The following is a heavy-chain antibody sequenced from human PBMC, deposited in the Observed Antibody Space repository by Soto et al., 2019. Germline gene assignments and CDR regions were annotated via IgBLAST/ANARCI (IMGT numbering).Heavy chain of an antibody. V-gene: IGHV1-2*02. D-gene: IGHD1-26*01. CDR2: IGPERGAT. CDR3: ATESGATDGYLDY. Sequence: ASVKVSCKASGYTFTCHYIHWVRQAPEQGPEWMGEIGPERGATRYAQKFQGRVTMTRDMSITTVYMELNNLTSVTAADTAVYFCATESGATDGYLDYWGQGTQVTVSS. J-gene: IGHJ4*02. CDR1: GYTFTCHY.